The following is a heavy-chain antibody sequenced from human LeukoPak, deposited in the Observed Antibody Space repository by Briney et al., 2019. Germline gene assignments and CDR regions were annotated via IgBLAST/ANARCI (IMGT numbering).Heavy chain of an antibody. CDR2: ISGSGGST. Sequence: GGSLRLSCAASGFTFSSYAMSWVRQAPGKGLEWVSAISGSGGSTYYADSVKGRFTISRDNSKLQMDSLRAEDTAVYYCAREVFGRGRVAIPFDYWGQGTLVTVSS. V-gene: IGHV3-23*01. D-gene: IGHD2-2*01. CDR3: AREVFGRGRVAIPFDY. CDR1: GFTFSSYA. J-gene: IGHJ4*02.